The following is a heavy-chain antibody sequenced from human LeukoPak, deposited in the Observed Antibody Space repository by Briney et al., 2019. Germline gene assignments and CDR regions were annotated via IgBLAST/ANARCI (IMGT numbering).Heavy chain of an antibody. CDR3: AKIAFDSSGYN. CDR1: GFTFSSYW. D-gene: IGHD3-22*01. CDR2: VNSDGTTT. Sequence: PGGSLRLSCAASGFTFSSYWMHWVRQAPGKGLVWVSRVNSDGTTTSYADSVKGRFTISRDNSKSTLFLQMSSLRAEDTAVYYCAKIAFDSSGYNWGQGTLVTVSS. J-gene: IGHJ4*02. V-gene: IGHV3-74*01.